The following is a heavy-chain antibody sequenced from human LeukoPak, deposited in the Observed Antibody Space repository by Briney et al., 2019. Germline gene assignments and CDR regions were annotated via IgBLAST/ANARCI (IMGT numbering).Heavy chain of an antibody. CDR2: IRYDESKK. Sequence: GGSLRLSCAASGFTFSYYGMHWVRQAPGKGLEWVAFIRYDESKKFYGDSVKGRFTIYRDKSKNTLYLQMNSLSTEDTAVYYCAKSHLPNAYSGTYYCDYWGQGTLVTVSS. CDR3: AKSHLPNAYSGTYYCDY. CDR1: GFTFSYYG. J-gene: IGHJ4*02. V-gene: IGHV3-30*02. D-gene: IGHD1-26*01.